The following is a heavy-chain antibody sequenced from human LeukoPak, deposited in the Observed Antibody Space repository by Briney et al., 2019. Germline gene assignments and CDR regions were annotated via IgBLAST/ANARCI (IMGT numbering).Heavy chain of an antibody. CDR3: AREITIFGVAEEGDAFDI. CDR1: GFTFSSYS. V-gene: IGHV3-48*01. Sequence: PGGSLRLSCAASGFTFSSYSMNWVRQAPGKGLEWVSYISSSSSTIYYADSVKGRFTISRDNAKNSLYLQMNSLRAEDTAVYYCAREITIFGVAEEGDAFDIWGQGTMVTVSS. CDR2: ISSSSSTI. J-gene: IGHJ3*02. D-gene: IGHD3-3*01.